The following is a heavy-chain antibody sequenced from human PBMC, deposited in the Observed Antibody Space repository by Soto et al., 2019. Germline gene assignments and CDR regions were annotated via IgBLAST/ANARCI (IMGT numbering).Heavy chain of an antibody. J-gene: IGHJ6*03. Sequence: ASVKVSCKASGYTFTSYDINWVRQATGQGLEWMGWMNPNSGNTGYAQKFQGRVTMTRNTSISTAYMELSSLRSEDTAVYYCARGETYSCGWYPPYYYYYMDVWGNGTTVTAP. CDR2: MNPNSGNT. V-gene: IGHV1-8*01. CDR3: ARGETYSCGWYPPYYYYYMDV. D-gene: IGHD6-19*01. CDR1: GYTFTSYD.